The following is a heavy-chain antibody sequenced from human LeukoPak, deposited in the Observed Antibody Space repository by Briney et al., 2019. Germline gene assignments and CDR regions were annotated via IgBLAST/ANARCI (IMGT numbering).Heavy chain of an antibody. D-gene: IGHD6-6*01. CDR2: IYYSGST. CDR3: AGIAARHFDY. J-gene: IGHJ4*02. V-gene: IGHV4-59*01. Sequence: PETLSLTCTVSGGSISSYYWSWIRQPPGKGLEWIGYIYYSGSTNYNPSLKSRVTISVDTSKNQFSLKLSSVTAADTAVYYCAGIAARHFDYWGQGTLVTVSS. CDR1: GGSISSYY.